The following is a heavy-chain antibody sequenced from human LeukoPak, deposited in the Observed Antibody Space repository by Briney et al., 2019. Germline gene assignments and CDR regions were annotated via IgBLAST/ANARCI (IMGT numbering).Heavy chain of an antibody. J-gene: IGHJ6*03. V-gene: IGHV3-7*01. CDR3: ARDPLTLYEYYMDV. CDR1: GFTFSSYW. D-gene: IGHD3-9*01. CDR2: IKQDGSEK. Sequence: GGSLRLSCAASGFTFSSYWVSWVRQAPGKGLEWVAKIKQDGSEKYYGDSVKGRFTISRDNAKNSLYLQMNSLRAEDTAVYYCARDPLTLYEYYMDVWGKGTTVTVSS.